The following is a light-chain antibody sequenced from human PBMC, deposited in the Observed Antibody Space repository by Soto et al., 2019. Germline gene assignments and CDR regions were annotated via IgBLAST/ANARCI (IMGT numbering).Light chain of an antibody. CDR1: QSISSY. J-gene: IGKJ3*01. CDR2: ATS. V-gene: IGKV1-39*01. CDR3: QQSYSIPFT. Sequence: DIQMTQSPSSLSASVGDRVTITCRASQSISSYLNWYQQKPGKAPKLLIYATSSLQSGVPSRFSGNGSGTDFTLTISSLQPEDFATYYCQQSYSIPFTFGPGTKVDIK.